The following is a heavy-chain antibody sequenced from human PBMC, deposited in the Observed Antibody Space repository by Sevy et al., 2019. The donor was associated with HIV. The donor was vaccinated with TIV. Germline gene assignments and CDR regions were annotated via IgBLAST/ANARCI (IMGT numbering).Heavy chain of an antibody. CDR1: GYSFTSHW. D-gene: IGHD3-22*01. V-gene: IGHV5-51*01. CDR2: IFPDDSDT. J-gene: IGHJ4*02. CDR3: ATSRSGYFDSSGYYIY. Sequence: GESLKISCQGSGYSFTSHWIGWVRHMPGKGLEWMGIIFPDDSDTRYSPSFQGQVTFSADKSLNTAYLQWSSLKASDTAMYYCATSRSGYFDSSGYYIYWGQGTLVTVSS.